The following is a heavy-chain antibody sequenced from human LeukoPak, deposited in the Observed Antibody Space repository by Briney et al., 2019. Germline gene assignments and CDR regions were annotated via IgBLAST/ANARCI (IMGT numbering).Heavy chain of an antibody. Sequence: PGGSLRLSCAASGFTFSGSAMHWVRQAPGKGLEWVAVISYDGSNKYYADSVKGRFTISRDNSKNTLYLQMNSLRAEDTAVYYCANESEGAFDIWGQGTMVTVSS. V-gene: IGHV3-30*18. CDR1: GFTFSGSA. J-gene: IGHJ3*02. CDR3: ANESEGAFDI. CDR2: ISYDGSNK.